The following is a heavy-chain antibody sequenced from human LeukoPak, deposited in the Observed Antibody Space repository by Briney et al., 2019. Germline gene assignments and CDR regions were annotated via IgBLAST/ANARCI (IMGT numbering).Heavy chain of an antibody. CDR1: GGSFSGYY. CDR3: ARVVVENIVATIMGFDY. CDR2: TNNSGST. Sequence: SETLSLTCAVYGGSFSGYYWSWIRKPPGKGLEWIGETNNSGSTNYNPSLNSRVTISVDTSKNQFSLKLSSGTAADTAVYYCARVVVENIVATIMGFDYWGQGTLVTVSS. V-gene: IGHV4-34*01. J-gene: IGHJ4*02. D-gene: IGHD5-12*01.